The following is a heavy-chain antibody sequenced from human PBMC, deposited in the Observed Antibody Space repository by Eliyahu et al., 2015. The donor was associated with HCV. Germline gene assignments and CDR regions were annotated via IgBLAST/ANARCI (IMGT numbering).Heavy chain of an antibody. Sequence: QVQLVQSGAEVKKPGASVKVSCKASGYTFTSYGIRWVRRAPGQGLEWMGWISAYNGNTNYAQKLQGRVTMTTDTSTSTAYMELRSLRSDDTAVYYCARVWYYDFWSGYSRGYYYYGMDVWGQGTTVTVSS. V-gene: IGHV1-18*01. CDR3: ARVWYYDFWSGYSRGYYYYGMDV. D-gene: IGHD3-3*01. CDR1: GYTFTSYG. J-gene: IGHJ6*02. CDR2: ISAYNGNT.